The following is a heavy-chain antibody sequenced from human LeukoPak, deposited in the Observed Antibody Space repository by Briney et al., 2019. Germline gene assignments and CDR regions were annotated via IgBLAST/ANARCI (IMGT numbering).Heavy chain of an antibody. V-gene: IGHV3-23*01. D-gene: IGHD3-10*01. J-gene: IGHJ4*02. CDR1: GFTFSSYA. CDR3: AKDNPGRYYYYGGIDY. Sequence: PGGSLTLSCAASGFTFSSYAMSWVRQAPGKGLEWVSSISGSGGSTYHAYSVRGRFTISRDNSKNTLYLLMNSLRAEDTAVYYCAKDNPGRYYYYGGIDYWGQGTLVTVSS. CDR2: ISGSGGST.